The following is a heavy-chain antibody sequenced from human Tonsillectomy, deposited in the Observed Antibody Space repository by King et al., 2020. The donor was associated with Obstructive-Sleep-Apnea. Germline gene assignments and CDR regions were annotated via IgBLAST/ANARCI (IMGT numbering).Heavy chain of an antibody. J-gene: IGHJ4*02. V-gene: IGHV1-2*02. CDR3: VRGDYYDSSGYLDY. Sequence: VQLVESGAEVKKPGASVKVSCKASGYTLTAAYMHWVRQAPGQGLEWMGWIYPNTGGTNYAQKFQGRVTMTRDTSISTAYMDLSRLRSDDTAVYYCVRGDYYDSSGYLDYWGQGTLVTVSS. D-gene: IGHD3-22*01. CDR2: IYPNTGGT. CDR1: GYTLTAAY.